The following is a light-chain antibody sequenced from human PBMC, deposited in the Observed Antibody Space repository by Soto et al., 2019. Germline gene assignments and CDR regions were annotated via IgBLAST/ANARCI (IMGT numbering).Light chain of an antibody. CDR1: KLGDKY. Sequence: SYELTQPPSVSVSPGQTASITCSGDKLGDKYACWYQQKPGQSLVLVIYQDSKRPSGIPERFSGSNSGNTATLTISGTQAMDEDDYYCQAWDSSTVVFGGGTKVTVL. CDR2: QDS. J-gene: IGLJ2*01. CDR3: QAWDSSTVV. V-gene: IGLV3-1*01.